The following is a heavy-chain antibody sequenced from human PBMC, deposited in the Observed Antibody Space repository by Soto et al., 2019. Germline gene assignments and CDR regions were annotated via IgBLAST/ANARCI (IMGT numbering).Heavy chain of an antibody. J-gene: IGHJ6*02. Sequence: QVQLVQSGAEVKKPGASVKVSCKASGYTFTGYYMHWVRQAPGQGLEWMGWINPNSGGTNYAQKFQGKVTMTRDTSISTAYMELSRLRSDDTAVYYCACAQKYQLQDYYGMDVWGQGTTVTVSS. D-gene: IGHD2-2*01. CDR3: ACAQKYQLQDYYGMDV. V-gene: IGHV1-2*02. CDR1: GYTFTGYY. CDR2: INPNSGGT.